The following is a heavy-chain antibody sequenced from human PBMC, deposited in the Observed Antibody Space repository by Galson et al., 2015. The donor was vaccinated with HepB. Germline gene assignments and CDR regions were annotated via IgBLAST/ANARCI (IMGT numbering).Heavy chain of an antibody. Sequence: SLRLSCAASGFTFSSYSMNWVRQAPGKGLEWVSSISSSSSYIYYADSVKGRFTISRDNAKNSLYLQMNSLRAEDTAVYYCARWVTATQGYYFDYWGQGTLVTVSS. J-gene: IGHJ4*02. CDR2: ISSSSSYI. CDR1: GFTFSSYS. D-gene: IGHD5-18*01. V-gene: IGHV3-21*01. CDR3: ARWVTATQGYYFDY.